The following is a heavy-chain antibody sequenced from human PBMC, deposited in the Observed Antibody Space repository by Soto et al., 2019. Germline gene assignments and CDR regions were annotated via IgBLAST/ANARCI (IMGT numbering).Heavy chain of an antibody. V-gene: IGHV2-5*01. CDR1: GFSLSTSGMV. Sequence: QITLKESGPTLVKPTQTLTLTCTFSGFSLSTSGMVVGWIRQPPGKAPEWLAFIYWNDDKRYSPSLKTRLTLTKDTPKHQVVLIMTNMEPGDTATYYCAHRATITAIDYWGQGTLVTVSS. CDR3: AHRATITAIDY. J-gene: IGHJ4*02. CDR2: IYWNDDK. D-gene: IGHD5-12*01.